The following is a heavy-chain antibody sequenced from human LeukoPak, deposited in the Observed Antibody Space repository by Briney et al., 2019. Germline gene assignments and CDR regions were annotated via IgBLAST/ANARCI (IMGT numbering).Heavy chain of an antibody. CDR3: AKESPGYCTCTSCWDS. Sequence: PGGSLRLSCAASGFTFSNYWMSWVRRAPGKGLECVAHIKQDGRDKYYVDSVKGRFTISRDNAKKSLSLQMNSLRVEDTAVYYCAKESPGYCTCTSCWDSWGQGTLVTVSS. V-gene: IGHV3-7*05. CDR1: GFTFSNYW. CDR2: IKQDGRDK. J-gene: IGHJ4*02. D-gene: IGHD2-2*01.